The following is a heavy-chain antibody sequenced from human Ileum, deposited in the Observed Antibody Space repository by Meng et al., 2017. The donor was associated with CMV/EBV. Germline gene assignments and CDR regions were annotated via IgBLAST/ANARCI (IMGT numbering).Heavy chain of an antibody. D-gene: IGHD1-1*01. CDR3: ARRNEEGTPNWYFDL. Sequence: YHLNRCCLPRVRQAPGQGLGWVGIVNPTSGDTLYASKFRGRVTMNRDTATSTVYMDLRSLGSEDAAVYCCARRNEEGTPNWYFDLWGRGSLVTVSS. CDR1: YHLNRCC. J-gene: IGHJ2*01. CDR2: VNPTSGDT. V-gene: IGHV1-46*02.